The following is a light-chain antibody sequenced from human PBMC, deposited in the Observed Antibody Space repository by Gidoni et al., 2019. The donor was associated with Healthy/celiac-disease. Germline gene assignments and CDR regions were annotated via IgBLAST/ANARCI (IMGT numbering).Light chain of an antibody. Sequence: EIVLTQSPGTLSSSPGERATLSCRASQSVSSSYLAWYPQKPGQAPRLLIYGASSRATGIPDRFSGSGSGTDFTLTISRLEPEDFAVYYCQQYGSSPLTFGGXTKVEIK. CDR2: GAS. J-gene: IGKJ4*01. CDR3: QQYGSSPLT. CDR1: QSVSSSY. V-gene: IGKV3-20*01.